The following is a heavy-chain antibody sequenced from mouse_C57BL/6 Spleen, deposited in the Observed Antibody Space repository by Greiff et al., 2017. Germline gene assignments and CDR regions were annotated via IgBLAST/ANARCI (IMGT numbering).Heavy chain of an antibody. D-gene: IGHD1-1*01. CDR1: GYAFSSSW. V-gene: IGHV1-82*01. Sequence: VQLQQSGPELVKPGASVKISCKASGYAFSSSWMNWVKQRPGKGLEWIGQIYPGDGDTNYNGKFKSKATLTADKSSSTAYMQLSSVTSEDSAVYFCARSGSTWYLDVWGTGTTVTVSS. CDR3: ARSGSTWYLDV. J-gene: IGHJ1*03. CDR2: IYPGDGDT.